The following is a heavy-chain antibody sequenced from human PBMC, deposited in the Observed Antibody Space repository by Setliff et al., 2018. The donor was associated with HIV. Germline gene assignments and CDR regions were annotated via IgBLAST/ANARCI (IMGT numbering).Heavy chain of an antibody. CDR1: GGTFSSYA. CDR3: ARGAYRRRDGGTYFYQFDF. CDR2: IIPIVDIA. J-gene: IGHJ4*02. V-gene: IGHV1-69*10. D-gene: IGHD1-26*01. Sequence: SVNVSCKASGGTFSSYAISWVRQAPGQGLEWMGGIIPIVDIAKYAQKFQDRVTITADKSTSTAFMELSSLRSEDTAVYYCARGAYRRRDGGTYFYQFDFWGRGTLVTVSS.